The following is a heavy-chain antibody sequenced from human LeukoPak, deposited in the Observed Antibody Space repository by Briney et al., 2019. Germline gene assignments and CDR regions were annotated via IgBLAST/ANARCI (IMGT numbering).Heavy chain of an antibody. CDR3: ARGLRGYSYGMVDY. Sequence: ASVKVSCKASGYTFTSYGISWVQQAPGQGLEWMGWISAYNGNTNYAQKLQGRVTMTTDTSTSTAYMELRSLRSDDTAVYYCARGLRGYSYGMVDYWGQGTLVTVSS. CDR2: ISAYNGNT. J-gene: IGHJ4*02. V-gene: IGHV1-18*04. CDR1: GYTFTSYG. D-gene: IGHD5-18*01.